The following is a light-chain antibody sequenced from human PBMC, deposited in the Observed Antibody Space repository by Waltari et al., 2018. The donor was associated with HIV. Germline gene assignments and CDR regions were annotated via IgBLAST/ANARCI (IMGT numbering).Light chain of an antibody. J-gene: IGKJ1*01. CDR2: DAS. V-gene: IGKV1-39*01. CDR1: QSISTS. CDR3: QQAYRGRT. Sequence: DIQLTQSQSSLPASVRDRVTITCRASQSISTSLNWYQHKPGEAPKLLIFDASRLHTGVPSRFSGSGSGTQFTLTISSLQPEDFATYYCQQAYRGRTFGQGTKVDIK.